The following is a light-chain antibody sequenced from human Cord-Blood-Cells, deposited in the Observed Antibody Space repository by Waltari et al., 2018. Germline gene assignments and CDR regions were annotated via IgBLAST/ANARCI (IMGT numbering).Light chain of an antibody. CDR3: NSRDSSGNHVV. V-gene: IGLV3-19*01. J-gene: IGLJ2*01. CDR2: GKN. CDR1: SLRSHT. Sequence: SSELPQDSAVSVALGQTVRITCQGDSLRSHTASWYQQKPGQATVLVIYGKNNRPSGIPDRFSGSSSGNTASLTITGAQAEDEADYYCNSRDSSGNHVVFGGGTKLTVL.